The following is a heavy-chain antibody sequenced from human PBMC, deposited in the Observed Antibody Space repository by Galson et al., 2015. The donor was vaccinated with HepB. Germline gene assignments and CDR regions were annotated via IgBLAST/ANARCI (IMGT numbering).Heavy chain of an antibody. Sequence: SVKVSCKASGGTFSSYAISWVRQAPGQGLEWMGGIIPIFGIANYAQKLQGRVTMTTDTSTSTAYMELRSLRSDDTAVYYCARGRYSSSWYALDYWGQGTLVTVSS. CDR2: IIPIFGIA. CDR3: ARGRYSSSWYALDY. D-gene: IGHD6-13*01. V-gene: IGHV1-69*10. CDR1: GGTFSSYA. J-gene: IGHJ4*02.